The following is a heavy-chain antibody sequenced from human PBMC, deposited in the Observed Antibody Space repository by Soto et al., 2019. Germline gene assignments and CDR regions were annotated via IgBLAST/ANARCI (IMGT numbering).Heavy chain of an antibody. V-gene: IGHV4-59*01. Sequence: SETLSLTCTVSGGSISSYYWSWIRQPPGKGLEWIGYIYYSGITNYNPSLKSRVTISVDTSKNQFSLKLSSVTAADTAVYYCARLHTYYYDSSGYPDYWGQGTLVTVSS. D-gene: IGHD3-22*01. CDR3: ARLHTYYYDSSGYPDY. J-gene: IGHJ4*02. CDR1: GGSISSYY. CDR2: IYYSGIT.